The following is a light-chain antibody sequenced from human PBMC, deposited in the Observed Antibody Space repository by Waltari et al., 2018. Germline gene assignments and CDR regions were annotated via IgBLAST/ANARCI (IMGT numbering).Light chain of an antibody. Sequence: QSALTQPASMYGSPGQSITISCTGTTSDIGAYNYVTWYQQHPGPAPQLIIYDVSHRPSGVATRFSGSKSGNTASLTISGLLTEDEADYYCSSYTTSSTLVVFGGGTKLTVL. CDR3: SSYTTSSTLVV. V-gene: IGLV2-14*03. CDR1: TSDIGAYNY. J-gene: IGLJ3*02. CDR2: DVS.